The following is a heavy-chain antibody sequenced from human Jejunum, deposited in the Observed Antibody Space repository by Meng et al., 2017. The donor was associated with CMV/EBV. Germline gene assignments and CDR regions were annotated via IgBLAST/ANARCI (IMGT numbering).Heavy chain of an antibody. J-gene: IGHJ4*02. V-gene: IGHV1-69*05. CDR3: ARDSLSGSFDY. D-gene: IGHD1-26*01. CDR2: IIHNFGGT. CDR1: GDMFRNYD. Sequence: SSEASGDMFRNYDDSWGRQAPGEKHEWMGGIIHNFGGTHYEQKFQGRVTITTDESTTTAYVELSSLTSEDTAVYYCARDSLSGSFDYWGQGTLVTVSS.